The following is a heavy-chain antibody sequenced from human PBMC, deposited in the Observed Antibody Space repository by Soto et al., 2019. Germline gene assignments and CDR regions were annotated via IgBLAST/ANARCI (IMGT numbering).Heavy chain of an antibody. J-gene: IGHJ4*02. CDR1: GGSISSHF. CDR2: ISYSGST. Sequence: SETLSLTCTVSGGSISSHFWSWIRQPPGKGLEWIGHISYSGSTNYNPSLRSRVTISVDKSKNHLSLHLSSVTAADTAVYYCARGGGSGDWWGEFDYWGQGTLVTVSS. CDR3: ARGGGSGDWWGEFDY. D-gene: IGHD2-21*02. V-gene: IGHV4-59*11.